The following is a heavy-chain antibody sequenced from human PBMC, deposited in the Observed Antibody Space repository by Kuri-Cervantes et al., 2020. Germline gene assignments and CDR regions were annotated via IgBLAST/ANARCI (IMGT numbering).Heavy chain of an antibody. Sequence: SGPTLVKPTQTLTLTCTFSGFSLSTSGVGVGWIRQPPGKALEWLALIYWDDDKRYSPSLKSRLTITKDTSKNQVVLTLTNMDPVDTATHYCAHRLLTGYYFDYWGQGALVTVSS. V-gene: IGHV2-5*02. D-gene: IGHD7-27*01. J-gene: IGHJ4*02. CDR1: GFSLSTSGVG. CDR2: IYWDDDK. CDR3: AHRLLTGYYFDY.